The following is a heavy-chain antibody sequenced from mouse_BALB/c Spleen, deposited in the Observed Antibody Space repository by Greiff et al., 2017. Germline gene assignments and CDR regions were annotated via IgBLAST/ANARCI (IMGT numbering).Heavy chain of an antibody. D-gene: IGHD1-2*01. J-gene: IGHJ3*01. CDR3: ARDYGYSAY. V-gene: IGHV14-3*02. Sequence: VQLQQSGAELVKPGASVKLSCTASGFSFTDTYMHWVEQRPEQGLEWIGRIDPANGNTNYDPKFQGKATITADTSSNTAYLQLRSLTSEDTAVYYCARDYGYSAYWGQGTLVTVSA. CDR2: IDPANGNT. CDR1: GFSFTDTY.